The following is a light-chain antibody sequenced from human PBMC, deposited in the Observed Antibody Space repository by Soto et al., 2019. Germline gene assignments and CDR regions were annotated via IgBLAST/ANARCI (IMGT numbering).Light chain of an antibody. CDR2: GAS. J-gene: IGKJ1*01. Sequence: ERVLTQSPATLSVSPGERATLSCRASQSVSSNLAWYQQKPGQAPRRLIYGASTRATGIPARFSGSGSGTEFTLTICSLQSEDFAVYYCQQYNTWPRFGQGTKVDIK. CDR3: QQYNTWPR. CDR1: QSVSSN. V-gene: IGKV3-15*01.